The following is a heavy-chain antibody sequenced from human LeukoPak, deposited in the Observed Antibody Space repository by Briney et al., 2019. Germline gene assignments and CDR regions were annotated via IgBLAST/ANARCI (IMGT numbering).Heavy chain of an antibody. V-gene: IGHV1-69*01. Sequence: EASVKVSCKASGGTFSSYAISWVRQAPGQGLEWTGGIIPIFGTANYAQKFQGRVTITADESTSTAYMELSSLRSEDTAVYYCASWEWELPNKFDYWGQGTLDTVSS. CDR2: IIPIFGTA. CDR1: GGTFSSYA. CDR3: ASWEWELPNKFDY. J-gene: IGHJ4*02. D-gene: IGHD1-26*01.